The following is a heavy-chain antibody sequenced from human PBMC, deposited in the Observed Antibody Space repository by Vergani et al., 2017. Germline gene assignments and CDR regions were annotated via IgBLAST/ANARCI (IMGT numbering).Heavy chain of an antibody. Sequence: QLQLQESGPGLVKPSETLSLTCTVSGGSISSGGYYWSWIRQHPGKGLEWIGYIYYSGSTYYNPSLKSRVTISVDTSKNQFSLKLSSVTAADTAVYYCARGRATKDYGDYLNWFDPWGQGTLVTVSS. J-gene: IGHJ5*02. CDR2: IYYSGST. CDR3: ARGRATKDYGDYLNWFDP. CDR1: GGSISSGGYY. V-gene: IGHV4-31*03. D-gene: IGHD4-17*01.